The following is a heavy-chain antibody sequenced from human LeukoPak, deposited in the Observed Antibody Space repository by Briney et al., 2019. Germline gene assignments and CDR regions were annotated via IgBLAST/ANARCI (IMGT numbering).Heavy chain of an antibody. CDR3: GRHDNGSYSSSYFYYYAMDV. CDR2: NYPGDSDT. D-gene: IGHD1-26*01. Sequence: GESLNISLQGSGYGFTSYLMGWVRRIPGKGLELMGSNYPGDSDTRYSPSFQGQVTISADNPIRTAYLPWSSLKASDPAMYYCGRHDNGSYSSSYFYYYAMDVWGQGTTVTVSS. J-gene: IGHJ6*02. CDR1: GYGFTSYL. V-gene: IGHV5-51*01.